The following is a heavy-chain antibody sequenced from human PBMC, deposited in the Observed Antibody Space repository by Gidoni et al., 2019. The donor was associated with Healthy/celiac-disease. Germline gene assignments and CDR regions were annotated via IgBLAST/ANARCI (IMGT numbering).Heavy chain of an antibody. J-gene: IGHJ5*02. CDR3: ARDRGYYYDSSGYLDP. CDR2: INPNSGGT. Sequence: QVQLVQSGAEVKKPGASVQVSCKASGYTFTGHYMHWVRQAPGQGLEWMGRINPNSGGTNYAQKFQGRGTMTRDTSISTAYMELSRLRSDDTAVYYCARDRGYYYDSSGYLDPWGQGTLVTVSS. V-gene: IGHV1-2*06. D-gene: IGHD3-22*01. CDR1: GYTFTGHY.